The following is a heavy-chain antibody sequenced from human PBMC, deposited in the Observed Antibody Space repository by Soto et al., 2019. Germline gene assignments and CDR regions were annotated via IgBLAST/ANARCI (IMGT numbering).Heavy chain of an antibody. CDR2: IYHSGST. CDR3: ATAREYYDLWSASYYYGMDV. J-gene: IGHJ6*02. CDR1: GGSISSGGYS. D-gene: IGHD3-3*01. Sequence: SETLSLTCAVSGGSISSGGYSWSWIRQPPGKGLEWIGYIYHSGSTYYNPSLKSRVTISVDRSKNQFSLKLSSVTAADTAVYYCATAREYYDLWSASYYYGMDVWGQGTTVTVSS. V-gene: IGHV4-30-2*01.